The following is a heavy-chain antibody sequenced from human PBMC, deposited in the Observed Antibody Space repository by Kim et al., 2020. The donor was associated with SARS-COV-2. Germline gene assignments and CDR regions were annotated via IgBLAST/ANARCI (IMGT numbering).Heavy chain of an antibody. CDR2: INHSGST. V-gene: IGHV4-34*01. CDR1: GGSFSGYY. Sequence: SETLSLTCAVYGGSFSGYYWSWIRQPPGKGLEWIGEINHSGSTNYNPSLKSRVTISVDTSKNQFSLKLSSVTAADTAVYYCARGRYSSSWYGARFWFGP. D-gene: IGHD6-13*01. CDR3: ARGRYSSSWYGARFWFGP. J-gene: IGHJ5*02.